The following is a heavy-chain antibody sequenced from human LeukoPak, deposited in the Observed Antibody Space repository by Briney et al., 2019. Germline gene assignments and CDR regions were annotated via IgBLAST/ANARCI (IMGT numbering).Heavy chain of an antibody. V-gene: IGHV3-21*01. Sequence: GGSLRLSCAASGITFSSYTMNWVRQAPGKGLEWVSSISSRSSDTYYADSVKGRFTISRDNAKNSLYLQMNSLRAEDTAVYYCASLQGLDYWGQGTLVTVSS. J-gene: IGHJ4*02. CDR1: GITFSSYT. CDR3: ASLQGLDY. CDR2: ISSRSSDT.